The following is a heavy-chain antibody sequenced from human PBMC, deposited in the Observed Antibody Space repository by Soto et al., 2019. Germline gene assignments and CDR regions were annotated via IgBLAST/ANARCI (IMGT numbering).Heavy chain of an antibody. D-gene: IGHD1-1*01. CDR3: AREDSTTDTNWFDP. CDR2: ISYDGSNK. V-gene: IGHV3-30-3*01. CDR1: GFTFSSYA. Sequence: GGSLRLSCAASGFTFSSYAMHWVRQAPGKGLEWVAVISYDGSNKYYADSVKGRFTISRDNSKNTLYLQMNSLRAEDTAVYYCAREDSTTDTNWFDPWGQGTLVTVSS. J-gene: IGHJ5*02.